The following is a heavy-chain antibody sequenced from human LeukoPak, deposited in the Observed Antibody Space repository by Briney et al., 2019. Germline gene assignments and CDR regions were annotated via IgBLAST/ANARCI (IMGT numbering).Heavy chain of an antibody. V-gene: IGHV1-2*02. CDR2: VNPNSGGT. Sequence: ASVKVSCKASGYTFTGYYMNWVRQAPGQGLEWMGWVNPNSGGTNYAQKFQGRVTMTRDKSISTAYMELSRLTYDGTAVYYCARAGAYYDSSGYHHFDSWGQGTLVTVSS. CDR3: ARAGAYYDSSGYHHFDS. D-gene: IGHD3-22*01. J-gene: IGHJ4*02. CDR1: GYTFTGYY.